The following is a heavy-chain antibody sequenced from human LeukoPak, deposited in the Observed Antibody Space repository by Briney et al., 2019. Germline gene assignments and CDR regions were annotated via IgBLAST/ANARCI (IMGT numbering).Heavy chain of an antibody. J-gene: IGHJ3*02. CDR2: ISSNGGST. D-gene: IGHD6-19*01. CDR3: ARGDSSGHDAFDI. CDR1: GFTFSSYA. V-gene: IGHV3-64*01. Sequence: GGSLRLSCAASGFTFSSYAMHWVRQAPGKGLEYVSAISSNGGSTYYANSVKGRFTISRDNSKNTLYLQMNSLRAEDTAVYYCARGDSSGHDAFDIWGQGTMVTVSS.